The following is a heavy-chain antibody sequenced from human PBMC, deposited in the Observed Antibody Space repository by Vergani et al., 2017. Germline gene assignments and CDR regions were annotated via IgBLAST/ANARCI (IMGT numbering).Heavy chain of an antibody. D-gene: IGHD2-2*01. CDR2: FDPEDGET. Sequence: QVQLVQSGAEVKKPGASVKVSCKVSGYTLTELSMHWVRQAPGKGLEWMGGFDPEDGETIYAQKFQGRVTMTEDTSTDTAYMELSSLRSEDTAVYYCATACNSTSCYGGSVDWFDPWGQGTLVTVSS. V-gene: IGHV1-24*01. CDR3: ATACNSTSCYGGSVDWFDP. CDR1: GYTLTELS. J-gene: IGHJ5*02.